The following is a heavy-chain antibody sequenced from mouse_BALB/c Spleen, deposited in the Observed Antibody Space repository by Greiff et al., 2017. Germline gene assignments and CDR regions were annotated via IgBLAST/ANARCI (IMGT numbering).Heavy chain of an antibody. J-gene: IGHJ3*01. D-gene: IGHD2-1*01. CDR1: GFNIKDTY. Sequence: EVKLMESGAELVKPGASVKLSCTASGFNIKDTYMHWVKQRPEQGLEWIGRIDPANGNTKYDPKFQGKATITADTSSNTAYLQLSSLTSEDTAVYYCARGAFYYGNYDWFAYWGQGTLVTVSA. CDR3: ARGAFYYGNYDWFAY. CDR2: IDPANGNT. V-gene: IGHV14-3*02.